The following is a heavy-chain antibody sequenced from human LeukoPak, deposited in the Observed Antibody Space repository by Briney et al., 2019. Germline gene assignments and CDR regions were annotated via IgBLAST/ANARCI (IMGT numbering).Heavy chain of an antibody. D-gene: IGHD3-10*01. J-gene: IGHJ4*02. CDR1: GGSFSGYY. V-gene: IGHV4-34*01. Sequence: SETLSLTCAVYGGSFSGYYWSWIRQPPGKGLEWIGEINHSGSTNYNPSLKSRVTISVDTSKNQFSLKLRSVTAADTAVYYCARGYLTRGGYYFDSWGQGTLVTVSS. CDR2: INHSGST. CDR3: ARGYLTRGGYYFDS.